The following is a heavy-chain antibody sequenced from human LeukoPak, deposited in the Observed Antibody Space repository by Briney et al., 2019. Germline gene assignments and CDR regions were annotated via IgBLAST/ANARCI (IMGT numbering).Heavy chain of an antibody. J-gene: IGHJ5*02. CDR1: GGSISSSSYY. CDR2: LYYSGST. Sequence: SETLSLTCTVSGGSISSSSYYWGWIRPPPGKGLEGIGCLYYSGSTNYTPSLKSRVTISVDRSKNPFSLKLSSVTAADTAVYYCAGAYGNWFNPWGQGTLVTVSS. V-gene: IGHV4-39*07. D-gene: IGHD3-16*01. CDR3: AGAYGNWFNP.